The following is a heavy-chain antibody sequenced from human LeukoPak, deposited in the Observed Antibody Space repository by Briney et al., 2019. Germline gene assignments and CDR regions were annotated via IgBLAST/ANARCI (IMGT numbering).Heavy chain of an antibody. V-gene: IGHV1-58*02. J-gene: IGHJ5*02. CDR1: GFTFTSSA. CDR3: ARPALGYNWFDP. D-gene: IGHD2-15*01. CDR2: IVVGSGNT. Sequence: ASVKVSCKASGFTFTSSAMQWVRQARGQRLEWIGWIVVGSGNTNYAQKFQGRVTMTRDTSTGTVYMELSSLRSEDTAVYYCARPALGYNWFDPWGQGTLVTVSS.